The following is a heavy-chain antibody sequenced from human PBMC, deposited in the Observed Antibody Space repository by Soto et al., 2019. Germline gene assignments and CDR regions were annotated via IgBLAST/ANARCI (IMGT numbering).Heavy chain of an antibody. CDR1: GYSFTSYW. V-gene: IGHV5-51*01. CDR2: IYPGDSDT. J-gene: IGHJ4*02. CDR3: ARTYCGGDCYSGIDY. D-gene: IGHD2-21*02. Sequence: GESLKISCKGSGYSFTSYWIGWVRQMPGKGLGWMGIIYPGDSDTRYSPSFQGQVTISADKSISTAYLQWSSLKASDTAMYYCARTYCGGDCYSGIDYWGQGTLVTVSS.